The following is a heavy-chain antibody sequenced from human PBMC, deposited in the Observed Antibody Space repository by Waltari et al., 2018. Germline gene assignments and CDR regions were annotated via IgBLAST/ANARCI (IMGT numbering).Heavy chain of an antibody. J-gene: IGHJ4*02. Sequence: EVQLVESGGGLIQPGGSLRLSCAASGFTVLNNYMSWVRHAPGKGLEWGSVIYSGGNAYYADSVKGRVTISRDNSKNKVYLQMNSLRAEDTALYYCARFSHKDYWGQGILVTVSS. CDR3: ARFSHKDY. V-gene: IGHV3-53*01. CDR1: GFTVLNNY. CDR2: IYSGGNA.